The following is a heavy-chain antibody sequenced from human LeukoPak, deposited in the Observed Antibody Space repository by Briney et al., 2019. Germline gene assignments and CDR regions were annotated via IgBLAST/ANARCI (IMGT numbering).Heavy chain of an antibody. CDR3: ARYCGDYSNWFDP. CDR1: GGSISSGTYY. Sequence: SETLSLTCTVSGGSISSGTYYWSWIRQLPGKGLEWIGYIYYSGGSYYNPSLKSRVSISVDTSKNQFSLKLSSVTAADTAVYYCARYCGDYSNWFDPWGQGTLVTVSS. J-gene: IGHJ5*02. V-gene: IGHV4-31*03. D-gene: IGHD4-17*01. CDR2: IYYSGGS.